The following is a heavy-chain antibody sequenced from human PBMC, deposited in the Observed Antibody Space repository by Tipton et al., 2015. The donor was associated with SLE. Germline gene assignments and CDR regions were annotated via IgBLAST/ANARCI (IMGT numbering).Heavy chain of an antibody. CDR1: GGSISSSSYY. CDR2: IYYSGST. D-gene: IGHD3-16*02. J-gene: IGHJ4*02. CDR3: ARGNVWGSYHSYYFDY. V-gene: IGHV4-39*07. Sequence: GLVKPSETLSLTCTVSGGSISSSSYYWGWIRQPPGKGLEWIGSIYYSGSTYYNPSLKSRVTISVDTSKNQFSLKLSSVTAADTAVYYCARGNVWGSYHSYYFDYWGQGTLVTVSS.